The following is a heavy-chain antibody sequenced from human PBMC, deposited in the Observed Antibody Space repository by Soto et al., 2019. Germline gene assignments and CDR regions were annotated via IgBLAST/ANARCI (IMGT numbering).Heavy chain of an antibody. V-gene: IGHV3-11*01. CDR3: ARVVPAAIHEGNWFDP. J-gene: IGHJ5*02. D-gene: IGHD2-2*02. Sequence: GGSPRLSCAASGFTFNYYYIGLIRQAPGKGLEWVSYISSSGSTIYYADSVKGRFTISRDNAKNSLYLQMNSLRAEDTAVYYCARVVPAAIHEGNWFDPWGQGTLVTVSS. CDR1: GFTFNYYY. CDR2: ISSSGSTI.